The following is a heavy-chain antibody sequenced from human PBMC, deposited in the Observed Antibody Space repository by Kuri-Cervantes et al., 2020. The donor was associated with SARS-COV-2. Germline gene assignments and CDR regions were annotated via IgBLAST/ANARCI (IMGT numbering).Heavy chain of an antibody. CDR3: ARDRGLSTIFGVVIIGGGAFDI. V-gene: IGHV7-4-1*02. D-gene: IGHD3-3*01. J-gene: IGHJ3*02. CDR2: INTNTGNP. CDR1: GYTFTSYA. Sequence: ASVKVSCKASGYTFTSYAMNWVRQAPGQGLEGMGWINTNTGNPTYAQGFTGRFVFSLDTSVSTAYLQISSLKAEDTAVYYCARDRGLSTIFGVVIIGGGAFDIWGQGPMVPVSS.